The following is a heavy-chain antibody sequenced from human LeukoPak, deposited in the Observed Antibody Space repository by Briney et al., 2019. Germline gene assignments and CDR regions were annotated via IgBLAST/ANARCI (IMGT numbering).Heavy chain of an antibody. CDR3: AKDDNYIRFLS. Sequence: ETLSLTCTVSGGSISSYYWSWIRQPPGKGLEWVSGITGSGGNRYYADSVKGRFTISRDNSKKTLYLQMNSLRAEDTAVYYCAKDDNYIRFLSWGQGTMVTVSS. V-gene: IGHV3-23*01. D-gene: IGHD3-16*01. CDR2: ITGSGGNR. J-gene: IGHJ5*02. CDR1: GGSISSYY.